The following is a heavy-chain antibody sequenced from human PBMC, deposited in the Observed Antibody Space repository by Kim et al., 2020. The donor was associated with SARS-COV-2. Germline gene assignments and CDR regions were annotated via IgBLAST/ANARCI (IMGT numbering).Heavy chain of an antibody. V-gene: IGHV3-73*01. CDR2: IRSKANSYAT. CDR3: TRIPATTLAFWDAFDI. CDR1: GFSFSGSP. D-gene: IGHD1-1*01. Sequence: GGSRRLSCAASGFSFSGSPLHWVRQASGKGLEWVGRIRSKANSYATGYAASVKGRFTISRDDSKNTAYLEMSGLKTEDTALYYCTRIPATTLAFWDAFDIWGQGTMVTVSS. J-gene: IGHJ3*02.